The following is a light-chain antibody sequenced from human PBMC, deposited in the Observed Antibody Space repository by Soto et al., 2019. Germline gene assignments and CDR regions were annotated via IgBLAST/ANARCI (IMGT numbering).Light chain of an antibody. CDR2: WAS. Sequence: DIVMTQSPDSLAVSLGERATINCKSSQSVLYSANSKNNLAWYQQKPGQPHKLLIYWASTRESGVPDRFSGSGSGTDFTLTISSLQAEDVAGYYCQQYYNTPPTFGQGTKVEIK. CDR3: QQYYNTPPT. CDR1: QSVLYSANSKNN. J-gene: IGKJ1*01. V-gene: IGKV4-1*01.